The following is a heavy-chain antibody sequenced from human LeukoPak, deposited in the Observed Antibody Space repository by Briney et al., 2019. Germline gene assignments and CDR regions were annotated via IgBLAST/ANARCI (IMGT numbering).Heavy chain of an antibody. J-gene: IGHJ4*02. Sequence: GGSLRLSCAASGFTFSSYAMTWVRQAPGKGLEWVSGISGSGSGTYYADSVKGRFTIYRDNSKTTLYLQMNSLRADDTALYYCVKYTGNSILVRFDYWGQGTLVTVSS. V-gene: IGHV3-23*01. D-gene: IGHD4-23*01. CDR2: ISGSGSGT. CDR3: VKYTGNSILVRFDY. CDR1: GFTFSSYA.